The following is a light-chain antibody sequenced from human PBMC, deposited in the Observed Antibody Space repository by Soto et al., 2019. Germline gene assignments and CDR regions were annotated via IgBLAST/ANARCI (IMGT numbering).Light chain of an antibody. J-gene: IGKJ1*01. V-gene: IGKV1-5*01. Sequence: IQVTQSPSTLSASGGDRVTITCRASHNIERWMAWYQQKRGRAPSLLIFDATTLHSGVPSRFSGGGSGTEFTLTINGLQPDDFATYYCQQFAKSSTFGQGTKVDI. CDR3: QQFAKSST. CDR1: HNIERW. CDR2: DAT.